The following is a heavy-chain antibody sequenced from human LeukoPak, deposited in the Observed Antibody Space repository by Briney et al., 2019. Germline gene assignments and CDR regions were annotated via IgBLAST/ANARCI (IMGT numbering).Heavy chain of an antibody. D-gene: IGHD1-26*01. CDR2: IGFDGSNE. CDR3: ARLVGGTTGAIDS. V-gene: IGHV3-33*01. J-gene: IGHJ5*02. CDR1: GFNFSYYA. Sequence: PGGSLRLSCTASGFNFSYYAMHWVRQAPGKGLAWVALIGFDGSNEYYEDSVKGRFTISRDNSKDTVFLQMNSLTVDDTAVYFCARLVGGTTGAIDSWGQGSLVSVSA.